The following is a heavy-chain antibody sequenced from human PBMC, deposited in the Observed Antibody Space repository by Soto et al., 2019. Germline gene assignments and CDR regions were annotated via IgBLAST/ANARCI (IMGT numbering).Heavy chain of an antibody. Sequence: SSEPLSLTCAVSGGSINSRYWWSWVRQSPGKGLEWIGEIYHSGSTNYNPSLKSRVTISVDKSKNQFSLNLSSVTAADTAVYYCARDQNGSGNYYTRYFDYWGQGTLVTVSS. CDR2: IYHSGST. J-gene: IGHJ4*02. V-gene: IGHV4-4*02. D-gene: IGHD3-10*01. CDR1: GGSINSRYW. CDR3: ARDQNGSGNYYTRYFDY.